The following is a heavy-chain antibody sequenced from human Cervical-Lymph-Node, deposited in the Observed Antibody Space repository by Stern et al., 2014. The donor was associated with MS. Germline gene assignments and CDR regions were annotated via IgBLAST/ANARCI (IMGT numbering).Heavy chain of an antibody. CDR3: ARPPPRRKWDDPNYGMDV. V-gene: IGHV5-51*03. Sequence: VQLVQSGAEVKKPGESLKISCKGSGYTFTNNWIAWVRQMPGKGLEWMGIIYPDDSDIRYSPSLQGQVTISADKSIRTAYLQWSSLKAADSAVYYGARPPPRRKWDDPNYGMDVWGQGTTVTVSS. CDR1: GYTFTNNW. CDR2: IYPDDSDI. J-gene: IGHJ6*02. D-gene: IGHD1-1*01.